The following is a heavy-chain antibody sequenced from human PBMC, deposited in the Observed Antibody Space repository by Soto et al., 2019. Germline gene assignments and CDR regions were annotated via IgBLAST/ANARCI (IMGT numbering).Heavy chain of an antibody. CDR3: ARYLRGGYDSRYYYGMDV. J-gene: IGHJ6*02. CDR2: IYYSGST. D-gene: IGHD5-12*01. Sequence: SETLSLTCTVSGGSISSSSYYWGWIRQPPGKGLEWIGSIYYSGSTYYNPSLKSRVTISVDTSKNQFSLKLSSVTAADTAVYYCARYLRGGYDSRYYYGMDVWGQGTTVTVSS. CDR1: GGSISSSSYY. V-gene: IGHV4-39*07.